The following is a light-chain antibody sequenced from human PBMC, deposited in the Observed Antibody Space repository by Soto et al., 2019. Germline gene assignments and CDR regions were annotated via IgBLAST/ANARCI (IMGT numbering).Light chain of an antibody. J-gene: IGKJ5*01. V-gene: IGKV1-39*01. CDR2: AAS. CDR3: QQSYSTPPIT. CDR1: QSISSH. Sequence: DIQITQSPSSLSASVGDRVTITCRASQSISSHLKWYQQHPGKAPKLLIYAASSLQSGVPSRFSGSGSGTDFTLTISSLQPEDFATYYCQQSYSTPPITFGQGTRLEIK.